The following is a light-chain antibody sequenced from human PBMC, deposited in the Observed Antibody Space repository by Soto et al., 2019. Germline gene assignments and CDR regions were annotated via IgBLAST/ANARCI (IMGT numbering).Light chain of an antibody. J-gene: IGLJ1*01. CDR3: SSYVGSNTLYV. CDR2: EVS. V-gene: IGLV2-8*01. CDR1: SSNVGGYNY. Sequence: QSVLTQPPSASGSPGQSVTISCTGTSSNVGGYNYVSWYQQHPGKAPKLMIYEVSKRPSGVPDRFSGSKSGNTASLTVSGLQAEDEADYYCSSYVGSNTLYVFGTGTKV.